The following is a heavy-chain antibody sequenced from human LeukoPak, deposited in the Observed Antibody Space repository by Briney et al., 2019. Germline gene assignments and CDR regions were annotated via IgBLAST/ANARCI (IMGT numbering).Heavy chain of an antibody. V-gene: IGHV4-59*08. D-gene: IGHD2-2*02. J-gene: IGHJ2*01. CDR1: GGSISSYY. CDR2: IYYSGST. CDR3: ARLVVPAAIDWYFDL. Sequence: PSETLSLTCTVSGGSISSYYWSWIRQPPGKGLEWIGYIYYSGSTNYNPSLKSRVTISVDTSKNQFSLKLSSVTAADTAVYYCARLVVPAAIDWYFDLWGRGTLVTVSS.